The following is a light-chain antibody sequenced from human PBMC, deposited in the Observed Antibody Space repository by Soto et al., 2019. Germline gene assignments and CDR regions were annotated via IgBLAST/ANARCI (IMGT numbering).Light chain of an antibody. CDR2: EVS. Sequence: QSALTQPPSVSGSPGQSVTISCTGTSSDVGSYNRVSWYQQPPGTAPKLMIYEVSNRPSGVPDRFSGSKSGNTASLTISGLHAEDEADYYCSSYTSSSIYVFGTGTKLTVL. J-gene: IGLJ1*01. V-gene: IGLV2-18*02. CDR3: SSYTSSSIYV. CDR1: SSDVGSYNR.